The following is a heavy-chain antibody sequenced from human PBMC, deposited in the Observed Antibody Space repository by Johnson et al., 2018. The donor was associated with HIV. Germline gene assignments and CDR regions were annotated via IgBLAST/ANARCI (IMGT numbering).Heavy chain of an antibody. CDR1: GFTFSSYA. CDR2: INGDGSRT. D-gene: IGHD3-16*01. J-gene: IGHJ3*01. Sequence: VQPGRSLRLSCAASGFTFSSYAMSWVRQAPGKGLEWVSRINGDGSRTSYADSVKGRFTIARDNAKNTLFLEMKSLRAEDTAVYYCVRTSCTGARCLGYDPFDVWGQGTMVTVSS. CDR3: VRTSCTGARCLGYDPFDV. V-gene: IGHV3-74*01.